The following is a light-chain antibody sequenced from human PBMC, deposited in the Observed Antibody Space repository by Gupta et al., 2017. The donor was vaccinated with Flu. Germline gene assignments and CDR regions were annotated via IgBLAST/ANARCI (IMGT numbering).Light chain of an antibody. V-gene: IGKV3-11*01. CDR2: DAS. Sequence: GRATLYCRASQSVGTYLAWYQQRPGLSPRLLIYDASNRATDIPARFSGSGSGTDFTRTISSLEPEDFAVYYCQQRNRWPPVIFGPGTKVEIK. J-gene: IGKJ3*01. CDR1: QSVGTY. CDR3: QQRNRWPPVI.